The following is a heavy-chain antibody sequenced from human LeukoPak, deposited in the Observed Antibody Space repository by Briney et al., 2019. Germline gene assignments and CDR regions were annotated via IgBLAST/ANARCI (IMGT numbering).Heavy chain of an antibody. CDR1: GYSFTSYW. J-gene: IGHJ6*02. CDR2: IYPGDSDT. Sequence: GESLQISYKGSGYSFTSYWIGWVRQMPGKGLEWMGIIYPGDSDTRYSPSFQGQVTISADKSISTAYLQWSSLKASDTAMYYCARGSTVTTIYYYYYGMDVWGQGTTVTVSS. V-gene: IGHV5-51*01. CDR3: ARGSTVTTIYYYYYGMDV. D-gene: IGHD4-11*01.